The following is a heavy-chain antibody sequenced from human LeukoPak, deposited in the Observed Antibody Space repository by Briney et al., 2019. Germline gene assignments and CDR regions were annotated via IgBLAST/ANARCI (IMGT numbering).Heavy chain of an antibody. Sequence: GGSLRLSCAASGLTFDDYAMHWVRQAPGKGLEWVSGISWNSGSIGYADSVKGRFTISRDNARNSLYLQMNSLRAEDTALYYCAKEGDYWGQGTLVTVSS. CDR2: ISWNSGSI. V-gene: IGHV3-9*01. CDR1: GLTFDDYA. CDR3: AKEGDY. J-gene: IGHJ4*02.